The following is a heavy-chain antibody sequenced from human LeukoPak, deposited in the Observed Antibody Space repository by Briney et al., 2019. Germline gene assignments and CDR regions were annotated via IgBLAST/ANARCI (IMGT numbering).Heavy chain of an antibody. D-gene: IGHD5-24*01. J-gene: IGHJ4*02. CDR2: ISYDGSNK. Sequence: GGSLRLSCAASGFTFSSYAMHWVRQAPGKGLEWVAVISYDGSNKYYADPVKGRFTISRDNSKNTLYLQMNSLRAEDTAVYYCASPRDGYNHYWGQGTLVTVSS. V-gene: IGHV3-30*04. CDR3: ASPRDGYNHY. CDR1: GFTFSSYA.